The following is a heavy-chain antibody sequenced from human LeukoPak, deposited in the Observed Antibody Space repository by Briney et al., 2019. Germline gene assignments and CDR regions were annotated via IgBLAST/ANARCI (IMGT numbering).Heavy chain of an antibody. J-gene: IGHJ4*02. CDR1: GFTFESSW. CDR2: INSDGSTT. V-gene: IGHV3-74*03. D-gene: IGHD6-19*01. Sequence: GGSLRLSCVASGFTFESSWMHWVRQAPGKGLVWVSQINSDGSTTTYADSVKGRFTISRDNAKSTLYLQMNNLRAEDTAVYYCARSYSSGWYKGLNDYWGQGTLVTVSS. CDR3: ARSYSSGWYKGLNDY.